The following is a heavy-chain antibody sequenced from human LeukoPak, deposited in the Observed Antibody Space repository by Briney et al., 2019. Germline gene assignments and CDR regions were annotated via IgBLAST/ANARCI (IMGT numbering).Heavy chain of an antibody. Sequence: GASVKVSCKASGYTFTGYYMHWVRQAPGQGLEWMGWINPNSGGTNYAQKFRGRVTMTRDTSISTAYMELSRLRSDDTAVYYCARASAAELFYYYYYMDVWGKGTTVTVSS. V-gene: IGHV1-2*02. CDR1: GYTFTGYY. J-gene: IGHJ6*03. D-gene: IGHD1-14*01. CDR2: INPNSGGT. CDR3: ARASAAELFYYYYYMDV.